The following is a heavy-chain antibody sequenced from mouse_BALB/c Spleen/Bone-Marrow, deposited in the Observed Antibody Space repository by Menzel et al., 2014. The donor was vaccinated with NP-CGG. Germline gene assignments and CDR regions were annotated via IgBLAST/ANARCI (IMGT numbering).Heavy chain of an antibody. J-gene: IGHJ2*01. CDR1: GYTFTDYN. CDR3: ARRDGYDSYFDY. D-gene: IGHD2-2*01. Sequence: EVQLQQSGAELVKPGASVKISCKASGYTFTDYNMDWVKQSHGKSLEWIGDINPNYDSTSYNQKFKGKATLTVDKSSSTRAIDLRSLTSEDTAVYYCARRDGYDSYFDYWGQGTTLTVSS. CDR2: INPNYDST. V-gene: IGHV1-18*01.